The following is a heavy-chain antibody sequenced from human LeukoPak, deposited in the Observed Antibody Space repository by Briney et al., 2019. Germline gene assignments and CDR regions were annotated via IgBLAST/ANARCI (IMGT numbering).Heavy chain of an antibody. CDR1: GGSISSYY. J-gene: IGHJ5*02. CDR3: ARTQRPFRYCSGGSCYSGWFDP. Sequence: KTSETLSLTCTVSGGSISSYYWSWIRQPPGKGLEWIGYIYYSGSTNYNPSLKSRVTISVDTSKNQFSLKLSSVTAADTAVYYCARTQRPFRYCSGGSCYSGWFDPWGQGTLVTVSS. V-gene: IGHV4-59*08. CDR2: IYYSGST. D-gene: IGHD2-15*01.